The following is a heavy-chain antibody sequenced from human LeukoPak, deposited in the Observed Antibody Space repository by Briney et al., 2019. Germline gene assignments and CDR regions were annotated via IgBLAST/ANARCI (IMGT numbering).Heavy chain of an antibody. V-gene: IGHV1-69*13. J-gene: IGHJ4*02. D-gene: IGHD2/OR15-2a*01. Sequence: ASVKVSCKASGGTFSSYAISWVRQAPGQGLEWMGGIIPIFGTANYAQKFQGRVTITADESTCTAYMELSSLRSEDTAVYYCAKKYPSSMAPLDYWGQGTLVTVSS. CDR1: GGTFSSYA. CDR3: AKKYPSSMAPLDY. CDR2: IIPIFGTA.